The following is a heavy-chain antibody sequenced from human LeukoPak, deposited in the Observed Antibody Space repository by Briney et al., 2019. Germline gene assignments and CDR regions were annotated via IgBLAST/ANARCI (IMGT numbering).Heavy chain of an antibody. D-gene: IGHD3-9*01. Sequence: GGSLRLSCAGSGLTFSSYAMSWVRQAPGKGLEWVSGISSSGDSTFYADSVKGRFTISRDNSKNTLYLQMNSLRAEDTAVYYCAKDILTGYPRFDYWGQGTLVTVSS. CDR2: ISSSGDST. J-gene: IGHJ4*02. V-gene: IGHV3-23*01. CDR3: AKDILTGYPRFDY. CDR1: GLTFSSYA.